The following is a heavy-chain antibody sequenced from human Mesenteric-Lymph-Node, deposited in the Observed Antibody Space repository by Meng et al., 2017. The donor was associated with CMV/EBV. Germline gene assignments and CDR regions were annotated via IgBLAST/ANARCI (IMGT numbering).Heavy chain of an antibody. V-gene: IGHV3-30*04. J-gene: IGHJ5*02. CDR3: AREGGRGMTAVTTGWFDP. CDR2: MSYDGGSR. Sequence: GESLKISCAASAFTFSSCAIHWVSQAPGKGLEWVAVMSYDGGSRYNVDSVKGRFTISRDNAKNSLYLQMNSLRAEDTAVYYCAREGGRGMTAVTTGWFDPWGQGTLVTVSS. D-gene: IGHD4-11*01. CDR1: AFTFSSCA.